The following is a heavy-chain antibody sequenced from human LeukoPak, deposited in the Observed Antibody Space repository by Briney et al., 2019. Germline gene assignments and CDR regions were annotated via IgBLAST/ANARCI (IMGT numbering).Heavy chain of an antibody. J-gene: IGHJ4*02. CDR2: ILNDGSNK. CDR3: AKDLDSSGYSY. V-gene: IGHV3-30*18. D-gene: IGHD3-22*01. Sequence: GGALRLSCAASGFALSSYGMHWVRQAPGKGLEWVAVILNDGSNKYYADSVKGRFTISRYNSKNTLYLQMNSLRADDTAVYYCAKDLDSSGYSYWGQGTLVTVSS. CDR1: GFALSSYG.